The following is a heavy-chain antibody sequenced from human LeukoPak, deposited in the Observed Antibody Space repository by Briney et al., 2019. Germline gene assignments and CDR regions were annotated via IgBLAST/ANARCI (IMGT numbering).Heavy chain of an antibody. D-gene: IGHD5-18*01. CDR1: GFTFSSYA. Sequence: GGSLRLSCAASGFTFSSYAMSWVRQAPGKGLELVSAISGSGGSTYYADSVKGRFTISRDNSKNTLYLQMNSLRAEDTAVYYCAKVGGYSYGSFNTATFDYWGQGTLVTVSS. V-gene: IGHV3-23*01. J-gene: IGHJ4*02. CDR2: ISGSGGST. CDR3: AKVGGYSYGSFNTATFDY.